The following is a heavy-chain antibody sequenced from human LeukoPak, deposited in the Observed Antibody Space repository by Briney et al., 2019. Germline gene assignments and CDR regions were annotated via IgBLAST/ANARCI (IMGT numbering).Heavy chain of an antibody. CDR1: GFTFSIYG. V-gene: IGHV3-30*02. Sequence: GGSLSLSCAASGFTFSIYGMHWVRQAPGKGLEWVAFIRYDGSNKYYADSVKGRVTTSRDNSKNTPRWQMNSLRAEDTAVYYCTKDADSRRYRSFAYWDQGTLVTVSS. J-gene: IGHJ4*02. CDR2: IRYDGSNK. CDR3: TKDADSRRYRSFAY. D-gene: IGHD1-26*01.